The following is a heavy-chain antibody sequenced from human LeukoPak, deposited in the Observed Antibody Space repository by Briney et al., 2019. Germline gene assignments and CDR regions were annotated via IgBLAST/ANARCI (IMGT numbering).Heavy chain of an antibody. V-gene: IGHV1-69*04. CDR3: AGYSSGWDPFDY. D-gene: IGHD6-19*01. Sequence: EASVKVSCKASGGTFSSYAISWVRQAPGQGLEWMGRIIPILGIANYAQKFQGRVTITADKSTSTAYMELSSLRSEDTAVYYCAGYSSGWDPFDYWGQGTLVTVSS. CDR1: GGTFSSYA. J-gene: IGHJ4*02. CDR2: IIPILGIA.